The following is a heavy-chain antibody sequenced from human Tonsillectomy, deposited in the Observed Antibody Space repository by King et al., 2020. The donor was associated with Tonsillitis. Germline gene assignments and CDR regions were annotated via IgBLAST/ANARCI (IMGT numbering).Heavy chain of an antibody. CDR3: AKDIGYSGSNVAVDI. J-gene: IGHJ3*02. V-gene: IGHV3-9*01. CDR2: ISWNSGSI. CDR1: GFTCDDYA. D-gene: IGHD1-26*01. Sequence: VQLVESGGGLVQPGRSLRLSCAASGFTCDDYAMHWVRQAPGKGLEWVSGISWNSGSIGYADSVKGRFTISRDNAKNSLYLQMNRLRAEDTALYYCAKDIGYSGSNVAVDIWGQGTMVTVSS.